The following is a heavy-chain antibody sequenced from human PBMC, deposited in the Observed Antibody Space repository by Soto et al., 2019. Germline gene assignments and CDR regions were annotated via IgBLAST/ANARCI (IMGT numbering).Heavy chain of an antibody. Sequence: QGQLVQSRGEVKKPGASIKVSCKASNYSFTSYGISWARQAPGQGLEWMGWMSANNGNTKYGEKFQGRVAMTTDTSTSTAYMEVRSLRPDDTAVYFCARDRIDGRYGMDVWGQGTAVTVSS. D-gene: IGHD2-15*01. J-gene: IGHJ6*02. V-gene: IGHV1-18*01. CDR2: MSANNGNT. CDR1: NYSFTSYG. CDR3: ARDRIDGRYGMDV.